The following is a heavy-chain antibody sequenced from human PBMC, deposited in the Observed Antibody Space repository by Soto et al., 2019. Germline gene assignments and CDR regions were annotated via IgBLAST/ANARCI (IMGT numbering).Heavy chain of an antibody. CDR1: GDSISSGGYF. D-gene: IGHD5-18*01. J-gene: IGHJ4*02. CDR2: IHYSGRT. V-gene: IGHV4-31*03. CDR3: ARGRYNYGRPLFDY. Sequence: QVQLQESGPGLVKPSQTLSLTCTVSGDSISSGGYFWSWIRQHPGKGLEWIGYIHYSGRTYYNPSLKSRLTISVDTSKNQFSLRLSSVTAADTAVYYCARGRYNYGRPLFDYWGQGTLVTVSS.